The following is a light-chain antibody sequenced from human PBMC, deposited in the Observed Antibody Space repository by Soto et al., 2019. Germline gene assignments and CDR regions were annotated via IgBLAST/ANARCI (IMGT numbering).Light chain of an antibody. CDR2: GAS. Sequence: EIVLTQSPGTLSLSPGERATLSCRASQSVSSSYLAWYQQTPGQAPRLLIYGASSRAAGIPDRFSGSWSGTDFPLTISILEHEDFAVYYCQQYGSSQSFGQGTKVEIK. CDR3: QQYGSSQS. V-gene: IGKV3-20*01. J-gene: IGKJ1*01. CDR1: QSVSSSY.